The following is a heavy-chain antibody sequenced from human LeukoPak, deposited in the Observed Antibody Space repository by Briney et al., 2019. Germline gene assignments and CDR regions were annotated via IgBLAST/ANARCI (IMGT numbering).Heavy chain of an antibody. CDR2: ISTYNGNT. Sequence: ASVKVSCKTSGYSFTSYGITWVRQAPGQGLEWMGWISTYNGNTNYAQKLQGRVTMTTDTSTSTAYMELRSLRSDDTAVYYCAREALWSGYRYYYYYMDVWGKGTTVTDSS. CDR1: GYSFTSYG. J-gene: IGHJ6*03. V-gene: IGHV1-18*01. CDR3: AREALWSGYRYYYYYMDV. D-gene: IGHD3-3*01.